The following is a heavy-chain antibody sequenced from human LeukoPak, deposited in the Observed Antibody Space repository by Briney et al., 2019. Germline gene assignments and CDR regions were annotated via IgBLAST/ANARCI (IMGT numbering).Heavy chain of an antibody. D-gene: IGHD7-27*01. Sequence: SSETLSLTCTVSGGSISSYYWSWIRQPPGKGLEWIGYIYYSGSTNYNPSLKSRVTISVDTSKNQFSLKLSSVTAADTAVYYCARAWGAFDYWGQGTLVTVSS. CDR2: IYYSGST. V-gene: IGHV4-59*01. J-gene: IGHJ4*02. CDR3: ARAWGAFDY. CDR1: GGSISSYY.